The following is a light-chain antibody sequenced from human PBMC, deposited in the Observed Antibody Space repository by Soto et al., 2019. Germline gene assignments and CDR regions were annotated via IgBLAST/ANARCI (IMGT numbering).Light chain of an antibody. CDR3: QQYGNSPPHT. Sequence: EIVLAQSSGPLSLSSGERATLSRRASQSVSSHLAWYQQRPGQAPRLLIYGASSRATGIPDRFSGSGSGTDFTLTISRLEPEDFALYYCQQYGNSPPHTFGGGTKVDIK. J-gene: IGKJ4*01. V-gene: IGKV3-20*01. CDR2: GAS. CDR1: QSVSSH.